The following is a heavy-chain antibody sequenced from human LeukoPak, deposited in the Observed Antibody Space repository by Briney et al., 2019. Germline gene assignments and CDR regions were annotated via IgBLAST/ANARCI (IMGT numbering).Heavy chain of an antibody. J-gene: IGHJ4*02. D-gene: IGHD1-26*01. CDR1: GFTFSSYA. CDR3: AREHKGGSYSDY. V-gene: IGHV3-64*01. CDR2: ISSNGGST. Sequence: GGSLRLSCAASGFTFSSYAMSWVRQAPGKGLEYVSAISSNGGSTYYANSVKGRFTISRDNSKNTLYLQMGSLRAEDMAVYYCAREHKGGSYSDYWGQGTLVTVSS.